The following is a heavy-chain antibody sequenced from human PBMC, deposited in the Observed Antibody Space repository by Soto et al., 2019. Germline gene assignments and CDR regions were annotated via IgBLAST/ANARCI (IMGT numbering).Heavy chain of an antibody. J-gene: IGHJ5*02. V-gene: IGHV4-34*01. CDR1: GGSVNGYY. CDR3: ATRITVFGLLIPPFDP. D-gene: IGHD3-3*01. Sequence: PSETLSLTCAVYGGSVNGYYWNWIRQPPGKGLGWIGEINHTGGTHYNPSLKSRVTMSVDTSKNQFSLRLSSVTAADTAIYYCATRITVFGLLIPPFDPWGQVTQVTVSS. CDR2: INHTGGT.